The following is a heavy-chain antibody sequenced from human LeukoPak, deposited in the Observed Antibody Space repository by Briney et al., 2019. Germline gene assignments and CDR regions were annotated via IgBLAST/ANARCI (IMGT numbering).Heavy chain of an antibody. CDR3: ARHGTISSESYFDY. CDR2: IHNSGRT. Sequence: ECSETVSLTCSVSGGSVSSYYWSWIRQSPGKGLEWIGYIHNSGRTNYNPSLKSRVTGFVDTSKNQVSLRLSSVTAADTAVYYCARHGTISSESYFDYWGKGAVVTVSS. V-gene: IGHV4-59*08. D-gene: IGHD1-14*01. J-gene: IGHJ4*02. CDR1: GGSVSSYY.